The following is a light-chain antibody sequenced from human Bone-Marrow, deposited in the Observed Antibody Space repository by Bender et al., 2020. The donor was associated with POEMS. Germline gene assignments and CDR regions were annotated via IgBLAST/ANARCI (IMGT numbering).Light chain of an antibody. J-gene: IGLJ2*01. CDR3: CAYGGSDNFVI. V-gene: IGLV2-23*01. Sequence: QSALTQPASVSGSPRQSITISCTGSSSDVGRYTLVSWYQHHPGKAPKLMIFEDTKRPSGVSNRFSGSRSGNTASLTSSGLQAEDEADYYCCAYGGSDNFVIFGGGTKVTML. CDR2: EDT. CDR1: SSDVGRYTL.